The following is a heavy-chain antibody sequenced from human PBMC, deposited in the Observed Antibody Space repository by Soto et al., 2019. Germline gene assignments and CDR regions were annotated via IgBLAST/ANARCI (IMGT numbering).Heavy chain of an antibody. J-gene: IGHJ3*02. Sequence: PSETLSLTCTVSGGSISSGGYYWSWIRQHPGKGLEWIGYIYYSGSTYYNPSLKSRVTISVDTSKNQFSLKLSSVTAADTAVYYCARDQDYYDSSGYVSDAFDIWGQGTMVTVS. V-gene: IGHV4-31*03. CDR3: ARDQDYYDSSGYVSDAFDI. D-gene: IGHD3-22*01. CDR2: IYYSGST. CDR1: GGSISSGGYY.